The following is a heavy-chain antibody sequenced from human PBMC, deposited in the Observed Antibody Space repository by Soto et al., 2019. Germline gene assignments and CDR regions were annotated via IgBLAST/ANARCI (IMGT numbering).Heavy chain of an antibody. CDR1: GFPFSSTD. Sequence: GGSLRLSCAASGFPFSSTDMTWVRQAPGKGLEWVPTIDGSGGTTYYADSVKGRFTISRDNSINTVFLQMNGLRADDTALYFCAKNSGWFNTWGQGALVTVAS. CDR3: AKNSGWFNT. V-gene: IGHV3-23*01. D-gene: IGHD3-10*01. CDR2: IDGSGGTT. J-gene: IGHJ5*02.